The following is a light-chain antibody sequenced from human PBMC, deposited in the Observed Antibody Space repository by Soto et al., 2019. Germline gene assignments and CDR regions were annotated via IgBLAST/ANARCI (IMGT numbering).Light chain of an antibody. J-gene: IGKJ1*01. CDR2: GTS. CDR1: QTVGSDY. V-gene: IGKV3-20*01. Sequence: EIVLTQSPGTLSLSPGESATLSCRASQTVGSDYLAWYQQRPGQAPRLLIYGTSSRATGIPDRFSGSGYGKDFTLTISRLEPEDFAVYYCQQYRTSTQTFGQGTKVEIK. CDR3: QQYRTSTQT.